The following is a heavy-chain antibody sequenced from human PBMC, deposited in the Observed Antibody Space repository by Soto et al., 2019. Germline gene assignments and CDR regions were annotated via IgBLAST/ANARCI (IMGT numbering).Heavy chain of an antibody. CDR3: ARGPGYYFDY. CDR2: ISSNGGST. Sequence: GGSLRLSCASSGFTFSSYAMHWVRQAPGKGLEYVSAISSNGGSTYYANSVKGRFTISRDNSKNTLYLQMGSLRTEDMAVYYCARGPGYYFDYWGQGTLVTVSS. J-gene: IGHJ4*02. V-gene: IGHV3-64*01. CDR1: GFTFSSYA.